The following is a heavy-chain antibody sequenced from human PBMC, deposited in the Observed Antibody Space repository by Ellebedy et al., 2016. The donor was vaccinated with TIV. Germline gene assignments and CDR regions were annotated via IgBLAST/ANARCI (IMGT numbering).Heavy chain of an antibody. J-gene: IGHJ5*02. CDR2: IYQDGSVQ. V-gene: IGHV3-7*01. Sequence: GGSLRLSCAATGFSFRSYWMSWVRQAPGKGLEWLAHIYQDGSVQYYLDSVKGRFTISRDNAINSLFLQMNSLRAGDTAVYYCARRGSYGDYAVQVNSWFDRWGRGTLVTVSS. CDR1: GFSFRSYW. D-gene: IGHD4-17*01. CDR3: ARRGSYGDYAVQVNSWFDR.